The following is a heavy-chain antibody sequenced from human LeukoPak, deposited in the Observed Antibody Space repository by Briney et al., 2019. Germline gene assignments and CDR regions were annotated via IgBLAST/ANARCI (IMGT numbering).Heavy chain of an antibody. CDR1: GYPISSGYY. J-gene: IGHJ3*01. CDR2: IYHSGST. CDR3: ARSYGSGNYYDAFDL. V-gene: IGHV4-38-2*01. D-gene: IGHD3-10*01. Sequence: SETLSLTCAVSGYPISSGYYWVWIRQPPGKGLEWIGSIYHSGSTYYNPSLKSRVTKSVDTSKNQFSLKLSSVTAADTAVYYCARSYGSGNYYDAFDLWGQGTVVTVSS.